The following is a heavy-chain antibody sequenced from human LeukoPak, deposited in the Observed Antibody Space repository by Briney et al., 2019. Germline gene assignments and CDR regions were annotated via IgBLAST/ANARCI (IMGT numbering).Heavy chain of an antibody. Sequence: GGSLRLSCAASGFTFRNYAMHWVRQAPGKGLEWVAVISYDGSNKFYADSVKGRFTVSRDNSKNTLHLQMNSLRAEDTAVYYCARDQSGGFDYWGQGTLVTVSS. D-gene: IGHD3-10*01. CDR1: GFTFRNYA. J-gene: IGHJ4*02. CDR3: ARDQSGGFDY. V-gene: IGHV3-30-3*01. CDR2: ISYDGSNK.